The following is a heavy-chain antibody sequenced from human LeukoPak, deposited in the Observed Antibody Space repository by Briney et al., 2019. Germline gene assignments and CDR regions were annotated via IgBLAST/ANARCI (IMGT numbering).Heavy chain of an antibody. V-gene: IGHV3-23*01. CDR2: ISGSGGST. Sequence: PGGTLRLSCAASGFTFSSYGMSWVRQAPGKGLEWVSAISGSGGSTYYADSVKGRFTISRDNSKNTLYLQMNSLRAEDTAVYYCARGRRLWFGELFAYYFDYWGQGTLVTVSS. CDR1: GFTFSSYG. CDR3: ARGRRLWFGELFAYYFDY. J-gene: IGHJ4*02. D-gene: IGHD3-10*01.